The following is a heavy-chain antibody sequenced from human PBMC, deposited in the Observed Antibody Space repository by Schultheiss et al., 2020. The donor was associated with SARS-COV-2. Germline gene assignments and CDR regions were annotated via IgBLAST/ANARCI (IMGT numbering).Heavy chain of an antibody. CDR1: GGSISSYY. Sequence: GSLRLSCTVSGGSISSYYWSWIRQPPGKGLEWIGYIYYSGSTNYNPSLKSRVTISVDTSKNQFSLKLSSVTAADTAVYYCANEKGRTWGQGTLVTVSS. D-gene: IGHD3-10*01. CDR2: IYYSGST. V-gene: IGHV4-59*12. J-gene: IGHJ4*02. CDR3: ANEKGRT.